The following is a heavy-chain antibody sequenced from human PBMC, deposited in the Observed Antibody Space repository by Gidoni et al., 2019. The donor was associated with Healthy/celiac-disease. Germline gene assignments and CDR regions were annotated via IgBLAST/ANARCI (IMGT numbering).Heavy chain of an antibody. CDR1: GYTFTGYY. V-gene: IGHV1-2*02. CDR2: INPNSGGT. D-gene: IGHD2-2*01. CDR3: AVVPAASSGSGAFDI. J-gene: IGHJ3*02. Sequence: QVQLVQSGAEVTKPGASVKVSCKASGYTFTGYYMHWVRQAPGQGLEWMGWINPNSGGTNYAQKFQGRVTMTRDTSISTAYMELSRLRSDDTAVYYCAVVPAASSGSGAFDIWGQGTMVTVSS.